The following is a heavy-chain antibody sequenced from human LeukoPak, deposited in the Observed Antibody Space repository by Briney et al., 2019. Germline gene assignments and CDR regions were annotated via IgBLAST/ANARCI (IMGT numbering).Heavy chain of an antibody. J-gene: IGHJ3*02. CDR1: GFTFSHYA. D-gene: IGHD3-22*01. V-gene: IGHV3-48*02. Sequence: GGSLRLSCAASGFTFSHYAMIWVRQAPGKGLEWVSYISSSSSTIYYADSVKGRFTMSRDNAKNSLYLQMNSLRDEDTAVYYCARDRLGAWDSSGYYGDAFDIWGQGTMVTVSS. CDR2: ISSSSSTI. CDR3: ARDRLGAWDSSGYYGDAFDI.